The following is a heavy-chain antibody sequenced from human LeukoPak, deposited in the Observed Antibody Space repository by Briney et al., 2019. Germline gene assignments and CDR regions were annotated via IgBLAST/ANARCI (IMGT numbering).Heavy chain of an antibody. CDR3: ARGIAARPVY. V-gene: IGHV3-21*01. CDR1: GFTFSSYS. J-gene: IGHJ4*02. CDR2: ISSSSSYI. D-gene: IGHD6-6*01. Sequence: PGGSLRLSCAASGFTFSSYSMNWVRQAPGKGLEWVSSISSSSSYIYYADSVKGRFTISRDNAKNSLYLQMNSPRAEDTAVYYCARGIAARPVYWGQGTLVTVSS.